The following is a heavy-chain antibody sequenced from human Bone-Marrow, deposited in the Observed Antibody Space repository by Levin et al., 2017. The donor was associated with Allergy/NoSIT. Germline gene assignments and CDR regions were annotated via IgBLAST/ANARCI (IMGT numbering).Heavy chain of an antibody. D-gene: IGHD2-21*02. CDR1: GYTFTGYY. Sequence: ASVKVSCKASGYTFTGYYMHWVRQAPGQGLEWMGRINPNSGGTSFAQKFQGRVTMARDTSINTAYMELTSLRSDDTAVYYCAKERGNGDWYYDYGGQGTLVTVSS. V-gene: IGHV1-2*06. CDR3: AKERGNGDWYYDY. CDR2: INPNSGGT. J-gene: IGHJ4*02.